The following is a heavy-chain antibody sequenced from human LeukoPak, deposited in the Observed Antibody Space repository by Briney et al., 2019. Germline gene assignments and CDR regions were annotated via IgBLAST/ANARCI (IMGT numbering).Heavy chain of an antibody. J-gene: IGHJ3*02. D-gene: IGHD5-18*01. CDR1: GGTFSSYA. CDR2: IIPIFGTA. CDR3: ASTMWIQLWPIHDAFDI. V-gene: IGHV1-69*05. Sequence: SEKVSCKDSGGTFSSYAISWVRQAPGQGLEWMGRIIPIFGTANDAQKFQGRGTITTDESTSTAYMELSSLRSEDTAVYYCASTMWIQLWPIHDAFDIWGQGTMVTVS.